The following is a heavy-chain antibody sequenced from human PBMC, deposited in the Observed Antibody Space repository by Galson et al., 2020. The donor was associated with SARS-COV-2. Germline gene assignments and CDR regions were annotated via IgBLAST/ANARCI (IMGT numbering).Heavy chain of an antibody. D-gene: IGHD2-15*01. CDR3: ARDHGPVVVAAIVLHDAFDI. Sequence: ASETLSLTCAVSGGSISSSNWWSWVRQPPGKGLEWIGEIYHSGSTNYNPSLKSRVTISVDKSKNQFSLKLSSVTAADTAVYYCARDHGPVVVAAIVLHDAFDIWGQGTMVTVSS. CDR2: IYHSGST. J-gene: IGHJ3*02. V-gene: IGHV4-4*02. CDR1: GGSISSSNW.